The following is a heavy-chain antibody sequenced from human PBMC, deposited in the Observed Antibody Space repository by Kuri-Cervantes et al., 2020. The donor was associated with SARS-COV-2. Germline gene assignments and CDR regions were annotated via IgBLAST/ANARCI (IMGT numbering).Heavy chain of an antibody. Sequence: SQTLSLTCAVSGYSISSGYYWGWIRQPPGKGLEWIGSIYHSGSTYYNPSLKSRVTISVDTSKNQFSLKLSSVTAADTAVYYCARHASDDFWSGPSVRLYYFDYWGQGTLDTVSS. D-gene: IGHD3-3*01. CDR2: IYHSGST. V-gene: IGHV4-38-2*01. CDR3: ARHASDDFWSGPSVRLYYFDY. CDR1: GYSISSGYY. J-gene: IGHJ4*02.